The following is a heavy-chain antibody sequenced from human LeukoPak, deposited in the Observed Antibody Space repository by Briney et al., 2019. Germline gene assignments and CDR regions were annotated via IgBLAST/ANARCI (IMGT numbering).Heavy chain of an antibody. Sequence: SETLSLTCSVSGGSISSNSNYWAWIRQPPGRGLEWIGSISYGGSTYYSPSLESRVTISIDTSKNQFSLNLRSVTAADTAVYYCARQALWFFDHWGQGTLVTVSS. CDR2: ISYGGST. D-gene: IGHD2-21*01. V-gene: IGHV4-39*01. CDR1: GGSISSNSNY. J-gene: IGHJ4*02. CDR3: ARQALWFFDH.